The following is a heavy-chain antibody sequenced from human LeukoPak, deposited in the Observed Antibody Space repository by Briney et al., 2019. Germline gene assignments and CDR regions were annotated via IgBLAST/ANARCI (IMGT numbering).Heavy chain of an antibody. Sequence: ASVTVSCKASGYTFTSYGISWVRQAPGQGLEWMGWISAYNGNTNYAQKLQGRVTMTTDTSTSTAYMELRSLRSDDTAVYYCAKSKGYSSGWYPLDYWGQGTLVTVSS. CDR1: GYTFTSYG. CDR3: AKSKGYSSGWYPLDY. J-gene: IGHJ4*02. V-gene: IGHV1-18*01. CDR2: ISAYNGNT. D-gene: IGHD6-19*01.